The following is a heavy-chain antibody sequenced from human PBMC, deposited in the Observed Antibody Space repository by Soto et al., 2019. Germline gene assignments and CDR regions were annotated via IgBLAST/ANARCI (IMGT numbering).Heavy chain of an antibody. Sequence: PSETLSLTCTVSGGSISSYYWSWIRQPPGKGLEWIGYIYYSGSTNYNPSLKSRVTISVDTSKNQFSLKLSSVTAADTAVYYCARDQVPAALLGSFDYWGQGTLVTVSS. CDR2: IYYSGST. V-gene: IGHV4-59*01. CDR1: GGSISSYY. J-gene: IGHJ4*02. CDR3: ARDQVPAALLGSFDY. D-gene: IGHD2-2*01.